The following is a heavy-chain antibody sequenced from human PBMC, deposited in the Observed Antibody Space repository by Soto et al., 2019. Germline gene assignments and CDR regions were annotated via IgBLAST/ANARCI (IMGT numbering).Heavy chain of an antibody. CDR2: INPSGGST. Sequence: ASVKVSCKASGYTFTSYYMHWVRQAPGHGREWMGIINPSGGSTSYAQKSQGRVTMTRDTSTSTVYMELSSLRSEDTAVYYCARDQGYSSIWRNYFDYWCQGXLVIVSS. CDR1: GYTFTSYY. V-gene: IGHV1-46*01. D-gene: IGHD6-13*01. CDR3: ARDQGYSSIWRNYFDY. J-gene: IGHJ4*02.